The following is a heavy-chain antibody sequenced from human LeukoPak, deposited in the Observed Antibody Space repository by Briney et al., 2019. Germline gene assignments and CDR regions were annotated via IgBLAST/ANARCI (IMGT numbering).Heavy chain of an antibody. V-gene: IGHV3-7*01. CDR2: INQDGSEK. CDR3: ARDRYYYYYYMDV. CDR1: GFTFTTYW. Sequence: GGSLRLSCAASGFTFTTYWMGWVRQAPGKGLEWVANINQDGSEKYYVDSVKGRFTISRDNAKNSLYLQMNSLRAEDTAVYYCARDRYYYYYYMDVWGKGTTVTVSS. J-gene: IGHJ6*03.